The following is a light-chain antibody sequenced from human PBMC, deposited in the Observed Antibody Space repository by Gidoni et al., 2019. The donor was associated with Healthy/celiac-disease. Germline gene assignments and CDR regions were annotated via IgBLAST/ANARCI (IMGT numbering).Light chain of an antibody. Sequence: IVLTQSPGTLSLSPGERATLSCRASQSIRSSYLAWYQQNPGQAPRLLIYGASSRATGIPDRCSGSGSGTDFTLTISRLEPEDFAVYYCQHYNSSPLFGPGTKVDIK. V-gene: IGKV3-20*01. CDR1: QSIRSSY. J-gene: IGKJ3*01. CDR2: GAS. CDR3: QHYNSSPL.